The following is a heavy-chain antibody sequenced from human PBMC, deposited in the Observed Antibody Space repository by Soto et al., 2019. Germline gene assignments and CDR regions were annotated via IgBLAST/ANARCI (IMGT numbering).Heavy chain of an antibody. D-gene: IGHD6-19*01. V-gene: IGHV2-5*01. CDR1: GFSLRTSGGG. CDR2: IYWNDDK. CDR3: AKSGSSGWYGWFDP. Sequence: GSGPTLVNPTQTLTLTCIFSGFSLRTSGGGVGWIRQPPGKALEWLGFIYWNDDKRYSPTLKSRLTITKDTTKNQVVLTMTNMDPVDTATYYCAKSGSSGWYGWFDPWGQGTLVTVSS. J-gene: IGHJ5*02.